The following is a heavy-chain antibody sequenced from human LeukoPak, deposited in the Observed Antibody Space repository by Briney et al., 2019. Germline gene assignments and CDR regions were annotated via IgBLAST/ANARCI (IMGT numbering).Heavy chain of an antibody. D-gene: IGHD3-22*01. CDR1: GYTFTTYG. CDR2: ISVYSGNT. Sequence: ASVKVSCKASGYTFTTYGISWVRQAPGQGLEWMGWISVYSGNTNYAQKLQGRVTMTTYTSTSTAYMKLRSLRSDDTAVYYCARKEVDSSGYFLNFDYWGQGTLVTVSS. V-gene: IGHV1-18*01. J-gene: IGHJ4*02. CDR3: ARKEVDSSGYFLNFDY.